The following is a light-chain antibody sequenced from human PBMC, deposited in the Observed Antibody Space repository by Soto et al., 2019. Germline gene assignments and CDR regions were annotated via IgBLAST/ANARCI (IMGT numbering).Light chain of an antibody. CDR2: DVR. CDR3: QSYDSSLGGSV. Sequence: QSVLTQPASVSGSLGQSITISCTGTSSDVGGYNYVSWYQQHPGKAPKLMIYDVRIRPSGVSNRFSGSKSGNTASLTISGLQAEDEADYYCQSYDSSLGGSVFGGGTKLTVL. V-gene: IGLV2-14*03. CDR1: SSDVGGYNY. J-gene: IGLJ3*02.